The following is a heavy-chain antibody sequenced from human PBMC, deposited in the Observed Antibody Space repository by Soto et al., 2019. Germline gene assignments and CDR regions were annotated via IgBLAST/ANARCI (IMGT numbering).Heavy chain of an antibody. CDR3: AREVVTATTLGYFDS. D-gene: IGHD2-21*02. CDR2: IIPFFGTP. J-gene: IGHJ4*02. CDR1: GGTFSNDA. V-gene: IGHV1-69*01. Sequence: QVHLVQSGAEVKKSGSSVRVSCTASGGTFSNDAISWVRQAPGQGLEWLGRIIPFFGTPDYSQSFQGRLTITADESTGTAYMDLRSLRSDDTAVYYCAREVVTATTLGYFDSWGQGTLVTVSS.